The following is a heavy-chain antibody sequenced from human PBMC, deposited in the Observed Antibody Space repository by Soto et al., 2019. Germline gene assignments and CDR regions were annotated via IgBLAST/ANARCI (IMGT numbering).Heavy chain of an antibody. CDR2: IWYDGSNK. CDR3: ARDITMVRGVIARYYYGMDV. V-gene: IGHV3-33*01. CDR1: GFTFSSYG. D-gene: IGHD3-10*01. J-gene: IGHJ6*02. Sequence: QVQLVESGGGVVQPGRSLRLSCAASGFTFSSYGMHWVGQAPGKGLEWVAVIWYDGSNKYYADSVKGRFTISRDNSKNTLYLQMNSLRAEDTAVYYCARDITMVRGVIARYYYGMDVWGQGTTVTVSS.